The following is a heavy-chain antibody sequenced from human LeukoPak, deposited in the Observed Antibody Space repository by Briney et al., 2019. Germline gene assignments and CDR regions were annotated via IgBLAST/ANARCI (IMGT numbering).Heavy chain of an antibody. D-gene: IGHD3-10*01. CDR3: ARSREHGSGSYDSYYFDY. CDR1: GFTFSSYG. Sequence: PGRSLRLSCAASGFTFSSYGMHWVRQAPGKGLEWVAIIWYDGSNKYYAESVKGRFTISRDSSKNTLYLQMNGLRAEDTAVYYCARSREHGSGSYDSYYFDYWGQGTLVTVSS. CDR2: IWYDGSNK. V-gene: IGHV3-33*01. J-gene: IGHJ4*02.